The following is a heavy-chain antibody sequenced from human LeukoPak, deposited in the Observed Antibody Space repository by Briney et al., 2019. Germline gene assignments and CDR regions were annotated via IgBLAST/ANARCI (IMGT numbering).Heavy chain of an antibody. CDR1: GYSISSGYY. CDR3: ARKPIINNAWYYFDC. CDR2: IYHSGST. V-gene: IGHV4-38-2*02. Sequence: SETLSLTCTVSGYSISSGYYWGWIRQPPGKGLEWIGSIYHSGSTYYNPSLKSRVTISVDTSKNQFSLKLSSVTAADTAVYYCARKPIINNAWYYFDCWGQGILVAVSS. D-gene: IGHD1/OR15-1a*01. J-gene: IGHJ4*02.